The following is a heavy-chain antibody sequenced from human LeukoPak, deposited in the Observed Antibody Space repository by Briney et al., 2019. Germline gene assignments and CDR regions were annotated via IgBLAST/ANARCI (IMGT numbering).Heavy chain of an antibody. CDR3: ARDSATYGSGSYLGY. V-gene: IGHV4-4*07. J-gene: IGHJ4*02. Sequence: SETLSLTCTVSGGSISSYYWSWIRQPAGKGLESIGHISTSGSTNYNPSLKSRVTMSVDASKNQFSLRLSSVTAADTALYYCARDSATYGSGSYLGYWGQGTLVTVSS. D-gene: IGHD3-10*01. CDR2: ISTSGST. CDR1: GGSISSYY.